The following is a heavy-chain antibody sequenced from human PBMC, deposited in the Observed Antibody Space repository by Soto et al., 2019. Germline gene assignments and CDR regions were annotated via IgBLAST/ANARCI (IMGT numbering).Heavy chain of an antibody. D-gene: IGHD6-13*01. CDR3: ARVIATAVHWFDP. Sequence: PSETLSLTCAVSGGSISSSNWWSRVRQPPGKGLEWIGEIYHSGSTNYNPSLKSRVTISVDKSKNQFSLKLNSVTAADTAVYYCARVIATAVHWFDPWGQGTLVTVSS. V-gene: IGHV4-4*02. CDR1: GGSISSSNW. CDR2: IYHSGST. J-gene: IGHJ5*02.